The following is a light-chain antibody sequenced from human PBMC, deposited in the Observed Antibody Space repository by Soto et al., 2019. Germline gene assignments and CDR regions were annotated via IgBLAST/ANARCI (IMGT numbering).Light chain of an antibody. Sequence: EIVLTQSPGTLSLSPGERAALSCRASQTINSNYLAWYQQKPGQAPRLLIYGASNRATGIPDRFSGSGSGTDFTLTISRLEPEDFVVYYCHQYDSPPSTLGQGTKVDIK. V-gene: IGKV3-20*01. J-gene: IGKJ1*01. CDR1: QTINSNY. CDR3: HQYDSPPST. CDR2: GAS.